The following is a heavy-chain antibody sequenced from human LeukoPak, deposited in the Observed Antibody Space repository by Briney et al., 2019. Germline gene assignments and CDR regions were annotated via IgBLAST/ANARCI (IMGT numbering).Heavy chain of an antibody. Sequence: GGSLRLSCAASGFIFSSYWMHWVRQAPGKGLVWVSRTNTDGSSTTYADSVKGRFTISRDNAKNTLYLQMNSLRAEDTAVYYCARDSCSSSNCRVPFDYWGQGTLVTVSS. V-gene: IGHV3-74*01. D-gene: IGHD2-2*01. J-gene: IGHJ4*02. CDR1: GFIFSSYW. CDR3: ARDSCSSSNCRVPFDY. CDR2: TNTDGSST.